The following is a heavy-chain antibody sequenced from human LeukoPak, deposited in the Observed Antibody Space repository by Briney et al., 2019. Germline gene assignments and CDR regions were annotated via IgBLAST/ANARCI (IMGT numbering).Heavy chain of an antibody. CDR2: IYHSGTT. D-gene: IGHD2-2*01. J-gene: IGHJ6*03. CDR3: AKVAAPADQYYYYMDV. V-gene: IGHV4-38-2*02. Sequence: SETLSLTCTVSGYPIRSGYYRGWIRQPPGKGLEWIGNIYHSGTTYYNPSLKSRVTISVDTSQKQYSLRLTSVTAADTAAYFCAKVAAPADQYYYYMDVWGKGTTVTVSS. CDR1: GYPIRSGYY.